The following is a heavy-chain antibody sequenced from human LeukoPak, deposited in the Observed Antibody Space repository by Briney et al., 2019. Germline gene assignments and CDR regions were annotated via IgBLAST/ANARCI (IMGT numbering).Heavy chain of an antibody. Sequence: SETLSLTCTVSGGSLSSGSYYWGWIRQPPGTGLEWIGSIYYSGSTYYNPSLKSRVTISVDTSKNQFSLKLSSVTAADTAVYYCARAGGFFSPFGYWGQGTLVTVSS. CDR1: GGSLSSGSYY. CDR3: ARAGGFFSPFGY. J-gene: IGHJ4*02. V-gene: IGHV4-39*01. D-gene: IGHD3-3*01. CDR2: IYYSGST.